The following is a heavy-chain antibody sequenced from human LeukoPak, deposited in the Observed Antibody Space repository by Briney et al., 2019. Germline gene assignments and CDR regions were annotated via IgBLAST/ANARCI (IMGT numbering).Heavy chain of an antibody. CDR1: GYTFTSYA. Sequence: ASVKVSCKASGYTFTSYAMHWVRQAPGQRLEWMGWINAGNGNTKYSQEFQGRVTITRDTSASTAYMELSSLRSEDMAVYYCASSGSGWYYFDYWGQGTLVTVSS. V-gene: IGHV1-3*03. CDR2: INAGNGNT. D-gene: IGHD6-19*01. CDR3: ASSGSGWYYFDY. J-gene: IGHJ4*02.